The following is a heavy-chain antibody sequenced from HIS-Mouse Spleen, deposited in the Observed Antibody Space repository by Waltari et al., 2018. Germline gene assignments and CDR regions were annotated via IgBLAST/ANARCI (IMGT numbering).Heavy chain of an antibody. CDR1: GFTFSSYA. CDR2: ISYDGSNK. V-gene: IGHV3-30*04. Sequence: QVQLVESGGGVVQPGRSLRLSCAASGFTFSSYAMHWVRQAPGKGLEGVAVISYDGSNKYYADSVKGRFTISRDNSKNTLYLQMNSLRAEDTAVYYCARPGGYSGYDYFDYWGQGTLVTVSS. CDR3: ARPGGYSGYDYFDY. D-gene: IGHD5-12*01. J-gene: IGHJ4*02.